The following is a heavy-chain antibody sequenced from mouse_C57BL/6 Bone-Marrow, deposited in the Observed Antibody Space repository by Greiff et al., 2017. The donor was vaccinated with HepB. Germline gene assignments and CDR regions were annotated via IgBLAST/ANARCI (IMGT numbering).Heavy chain of an antibody. Sequence: VQLKESGAELVRPGASVKLSCTASGFNIKDYYMHWVKQRPEQGLEWIGRIDPEDGDTEYAPKFQGKATMTADTSSNTAYLQLSSLTSEDTAVYYCTTIYYYGSSFLYFDVWGTGTTVTVSS. CDR3: TTIYYYGSSFLYFDV. V-gene: IGHV14-1*01. CDR2: IDPEDGDT. CDR1: GFNIKDYY. D-gene: IGHD1-1*01. J-gene: IGHJ1*03.